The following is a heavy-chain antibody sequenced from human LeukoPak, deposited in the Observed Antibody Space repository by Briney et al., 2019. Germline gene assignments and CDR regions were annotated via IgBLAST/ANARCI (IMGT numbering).Heavy chain of an antibody. CDR2: IYYSGST. Sequence: SETLSLTCTVSGGSISSSSYYWGWIRQPPGKGLEWIGSIYYSGSTYYNPSLKGRVTISVDTSKNQFSLKLSSVTAADTAVYYCASIVVVPAAIPAFDYWGQGTLVTVSS. V-gene: IGHV4-39*07. J-gene: IGHJ4*02. D-gene: IGHD2-2*02. CDR3: ASIVVVPAAIPAFDY. CDR1: GGSISSSSYY.